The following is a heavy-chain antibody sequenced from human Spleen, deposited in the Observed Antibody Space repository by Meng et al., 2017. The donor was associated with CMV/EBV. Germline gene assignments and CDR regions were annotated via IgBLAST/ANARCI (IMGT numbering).Heavy chain of an antibody. CDR1: GFTFSNYA. D-gene: IGHD6-6*01. CDR2: SSSSSATI. Sequence: GESLKISCAASGFTFSNYAMNWVRQAPGKGLEWVSYSSSSSATIYYADSVKGRFTISRDNAKNSLYLQMNSLRAEDTAVYYCARDLITPRNFQYYDIDVWGQGTTVTVSS. CDR3: ARDLITPRNFQYYDIDV. V-gene: IGHV3-48*04. J-gene: IGHJ6*02.